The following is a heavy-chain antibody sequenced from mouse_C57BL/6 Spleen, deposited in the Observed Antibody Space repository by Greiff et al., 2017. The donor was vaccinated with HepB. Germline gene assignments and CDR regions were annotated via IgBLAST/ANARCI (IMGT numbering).Heavy chain of an antibody. D-gene: IGHD2-14*01. Sequence: EVHLVESGGGLVKPGGSLKLSCAASGFTFSSYAMSWVRQTPEKRLEWVATISDGGSYTYYPDNVKGRFTISRDNAKNNLYLQMSHLKSEDTAMYYCARENRVFDYWGQGTTLTVSS. CDR1: GFTFSSYA. CDR3: ARENRVFDY. CDR2: ISDGGSYT. J-gene: IGHJ2*01. V-gene: IGHV5-4*01.